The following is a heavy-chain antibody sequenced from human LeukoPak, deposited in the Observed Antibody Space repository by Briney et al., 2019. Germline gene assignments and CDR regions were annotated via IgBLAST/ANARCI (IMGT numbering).Heavy chain of an antibody. CDR2: IYYSGTT. CDR3: ARETNTDDYYDSSGYGDAFDI. D-gene: IGHD3-22*01. Sequence: SETPSLTCTVSSDSISSYYWSWIRQPPGKGLEWIGYIYYSGTTKYNPSLKSRVTISVDTSKNQFSLKLSSVTAADTAVYYCARETNTDDYYDSSGYGDAFDIWGQGTMVTVS. CDR1: SDSISSYY. J-gene: IGHJ3*02. V-gene: IGHV4-59*01.